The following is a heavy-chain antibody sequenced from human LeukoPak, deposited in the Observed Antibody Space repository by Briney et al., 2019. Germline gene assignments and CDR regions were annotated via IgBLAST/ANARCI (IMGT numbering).Heavy chain of an antibody. CDR3: ATPIEPHDAFDI. J-gene: IGHJ3*02. V-gene: IGHV5-10-1*01. CDR2: IDPSDSYT. CDR1: GYSFTSYW. Sequence: GESLRISCKGSGYSFTSYWISWVRPMPGKGLEWRGRIDPSDSYTNYSPPLQGHVTISADKPISTAYLQWSSLKPSDTAMYYCATPIEPHDAFDIWGQGTMVTVSS. D-gene: IGHD1-14*01.